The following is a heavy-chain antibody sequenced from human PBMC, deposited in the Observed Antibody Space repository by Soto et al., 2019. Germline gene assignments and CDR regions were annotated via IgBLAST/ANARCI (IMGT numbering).Heavy chain of an antibody. J-gene: IGHJ4*02. CDR2: INPYNGNT. D-gene: IGHD3-10*01. CDR1: GYTFTSYG. Sequence: QVQLVQSGAEVKKPGASVKVSCKASGYTFTSYGISWVRQAPGQGLEWMGRINPYNGNTNYAQKRQGRVTMTPDTSTNTAYMELRSLGSDDTAVYYCARDWLGIDYWGQGTLVTVSS. V-gene: IGHV1-18*01. CDR3: ARDWLGIDY.